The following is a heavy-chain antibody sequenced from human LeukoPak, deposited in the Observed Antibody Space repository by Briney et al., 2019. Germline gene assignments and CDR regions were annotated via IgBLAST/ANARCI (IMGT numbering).Heavy chain of an antibody. CDR1: GFTVSSNY. CDR3: AKSPTVIRGVFDY. V-gene: IGHV3-53*01. J-gene: IGHJ4*02. CDR2: IYSGGST. Sequence: GGSLRLSCAASGFTVSSNYMSWVRQAPGKGLEWVSVIYSGGSTYYADSVKGRFTISRDNSKNTLYLQMNSLRAEDTAVYYCAKSPTVIRGVFDYWGQGTLVTVSS. D-gene: IGHD2-21*02.